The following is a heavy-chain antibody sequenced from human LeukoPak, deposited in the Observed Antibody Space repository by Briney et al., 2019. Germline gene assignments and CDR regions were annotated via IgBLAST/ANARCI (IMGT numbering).Heavy chain of an antibody. V-gene: IGHV4-59*12. D-gene: IGHD1-26*01. CDR2: IYYSGST. CDR3: AREVGVTPNFDY. J-gene: IGHJ4*02. CDR1: GGSISSYY. Sequence: SETLSLTCTVSGGSISSYYWSWIRQPPGKGLEWIGYIYYSGSTNYNPSLKSRVTMSVDTSKNQFSLKLSSVTAADTAVYYCAREVGVTPNFDYWCQGTLVTVSS.